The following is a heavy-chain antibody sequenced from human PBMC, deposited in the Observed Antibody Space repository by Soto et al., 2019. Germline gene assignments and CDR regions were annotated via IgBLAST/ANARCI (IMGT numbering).Heavy chain of an antibody. Sequence: QVQLQQWGAGLLKPSETLSLTCAVYGGSFSGYYWSWIRQPPGKGLEWIGEINHSGSTNYNPSLKSRVTISVDTSKNQCSLKLSSVTAADTAVYYCARGNATVVPQGAFDIWGQGTMVTVSS. J-gene: IGHJ3*02. CDR2: INHSGST. D-gene: IGHD4-17*01. CDR1: GGSFSGYY. CDR3: ARGNATVVPQGAFDI. V-gene: IGHV4-34*01.